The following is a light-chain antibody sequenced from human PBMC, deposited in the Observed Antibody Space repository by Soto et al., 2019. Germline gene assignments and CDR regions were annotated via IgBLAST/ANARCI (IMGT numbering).Light chain of an antibody. Sequence: QSALTQPASVSGSPGQSITISCTGTSSDVGTYNLVSWYQQHPGKAPKLMIFEVSKRPSGVSNRFSGSKSGNTASLTISGIQAEDEADYYCCSHVGTSPLQWVFGGGTKLTVL. CDR3: CSHVGTSPLQWV. CDR1: SSDVGTYNL. V-gene: IGLV2-23*02. J-gene: IGLJ3*02. CDR2: EVS.